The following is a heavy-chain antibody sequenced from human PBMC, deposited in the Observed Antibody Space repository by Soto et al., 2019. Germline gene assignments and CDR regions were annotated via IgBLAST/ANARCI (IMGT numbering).Heavy chain of an antibody. D-gene: IGHD3-10*01. CDR1: GGSFSSYS. CDR2: VYYSGRT. V-gene: IGHV4-59*01. CDR3: AGDYGSGSYRFDF. Sequence: QVQLQESGPGLVKPSETLSLTCDVSGGSFSSYSWSWIRQPPGKRLEWIGYVYYSGRTVYNPSLKSRVTISLDTSKTQFSLRLSSVTAADTAVYYCAGDYGSGSYRFDFWGQGTLVTVSS. J-gene: IGHJ4*02.